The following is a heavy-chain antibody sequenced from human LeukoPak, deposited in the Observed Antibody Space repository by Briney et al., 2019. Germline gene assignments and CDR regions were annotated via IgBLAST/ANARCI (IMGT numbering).Heavy chain of an antibody. J-gene: IGHJ4*02. Sequence: ASVKVSCKAPGYTFTSYAMHWVRQAPGQRLEGMGWINAGNGNTKYSQKFQGRVTITRDTSASTAYMELSSLRSEDTAVYYCAREDSRSWYVGYFDYWGQGTLVTVSS. CDR3: AREDSRSWYVGYFDY. CDR2: INAGNGNT. V-gene: IGHV1-3*01. CDR1: GYTFTSYA. D-gene: IGHD6-13*01.